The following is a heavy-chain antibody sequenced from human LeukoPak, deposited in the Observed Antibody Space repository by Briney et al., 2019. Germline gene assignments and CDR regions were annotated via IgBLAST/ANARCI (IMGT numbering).Heavy chain of an antibody. CDR2: IKSKTDGGTT. D-gene: IGHD3-16*02. J-gene: IGHJ4*02. CDR3: TTDKQPTYYDYVWGSYRYDY. V-gene: IGHV3-15*01. CDR1: GFTFNNAW. Sequence: GGSLRLSCAASGFTFNNAWMSWVRQAPGKGLEWVGRIKSKTDGGTTDYAAPVKGRFTISRDDSKNTLYLQMNSLKTEDTAVYYCTTDKQPTYYDYVWGSYRYDYWGQGTLVTVSS.